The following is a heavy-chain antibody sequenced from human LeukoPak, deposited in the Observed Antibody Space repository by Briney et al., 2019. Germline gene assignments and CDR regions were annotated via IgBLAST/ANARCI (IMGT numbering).Heavy chain of an antibody. D-gene: IGHD3-3*01. CDR2: IYYSGST. Sequence: SVTLSLTCTVSGGSISSYYWSWIRQPPGKGLEWIGYIYYSGSTNYNPSLKSRVTISVDTSKNQFSLKLSSVTAADTAVYYCARTPHYDFWSGSYWFDPWGQGTLVTVSS. CDR3: ARTPHYDFWSGSYWFDP. J-gene: IGHJ5*02. V-gene: IGHV4-59*08. CDR1: GGSISSYY.